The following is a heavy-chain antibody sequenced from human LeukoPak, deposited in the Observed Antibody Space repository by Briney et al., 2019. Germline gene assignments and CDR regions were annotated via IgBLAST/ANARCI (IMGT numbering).Heavy chain of an antibody. CDR1: GFTFSDYY. J-gene: IGHJ4*02. D-gene: IGHD5-18*01. V-gene: IGHV3-11*06. Sequence: PGGSLRLSCAAPGFTFSDYYMSWIRQAPGKGLEWVSYISSSSSYANYADPVRGRFTISRDNAKNSLYLQMNSLRAEDTAVYYCARASRLPDYWGQGTLVTVSS. CDR2: ISSSSSYA. CDR3: ARASRLPDY.